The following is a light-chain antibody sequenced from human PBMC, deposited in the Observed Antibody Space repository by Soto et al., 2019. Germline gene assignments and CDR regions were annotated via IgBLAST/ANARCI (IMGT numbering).Light chain of an antibody. J-gene: IGLJ2*01. CDR2: EVN. V-gene: IGLV2-18*02. Sequence: QSALTQPPSVSGSPGQSVTISCTGTSSDIGQADRVSWYQQSPGTAPKLMIYEVNNRPSGVPDRFSGSKSGNTPSLTISGLQPADEADYYCTSPTAKYFVILFGGGTQLTVL. CDR3: TSPTAKYFVIL. CDR1: SSDIGQADR.